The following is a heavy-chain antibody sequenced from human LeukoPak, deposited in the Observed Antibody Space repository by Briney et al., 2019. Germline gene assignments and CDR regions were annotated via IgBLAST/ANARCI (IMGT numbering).Heavy chain of an antibody. CDR3: VAFDY. J-gene: IGHJ4*02. D-gene: IGHD2-15*01. V-gene: IGHV3-23*01. CDR2: ISGSDGST. CDR1: GFTFSSYA. Sequence: PGGSLRLSCAASGFTFSSYAMSWVRQPPGKGLEWFSSISGSDGSTYYADYVKGRFTICRDNSKNTLEPQMISLRVQDTAVQYWVAFDYWGQGTLVSVSS.